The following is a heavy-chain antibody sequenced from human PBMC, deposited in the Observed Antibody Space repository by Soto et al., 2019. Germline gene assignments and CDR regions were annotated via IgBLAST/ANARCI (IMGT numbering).Heavy chain of an antibody. V-gene: IGHV5-51*01. Sequence: ESLKSSCKGSGCCFTTYWIAWVRPMPGKGLECMGIIYPGDSDTRYSPSFQGQVTISADKSISTAYLQWSSLKASDSAIYYCARPFDTSGWYDHWGQGTLVTVSS. CDR3: ARPFDTSGWYDH. J-gene: IGHJ5*02. D-gene: IGHD6-19*01. CDR1: GCCFTTYW. CDR2: IYPGDSDT.